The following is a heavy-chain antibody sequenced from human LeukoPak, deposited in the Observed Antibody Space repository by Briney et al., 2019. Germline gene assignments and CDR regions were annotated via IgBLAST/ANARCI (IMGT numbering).Heavy chain of an antibody. Sequence: SVEVSCKASGGTFSSYAISWVRQAPGQGLEWMGGIIPIFGTANYAQKFQGRVTITADESTSTAYMELSSLRSEDTAVYYCARGTHKYRSSTSCYLNFDYWGQGTLVTVSS. CDR1: GGTFSSYA. J-gene: IGHJ4*02. V-gene: IGHV1-69*13. CDR2: IIPIFGTA. D-gene: IGHD2-2*01. CDR3: ARGTHKYRSSTSCYLNFDY.